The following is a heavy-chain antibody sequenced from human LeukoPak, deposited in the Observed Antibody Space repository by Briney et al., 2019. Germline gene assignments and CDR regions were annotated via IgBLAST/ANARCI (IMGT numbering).Heavy chain of an antibody. CDR2: IKTKADNYAT. CDR3: TSLRGGNFKFDP. CDR1: GFTFSGSA. Sequence: GGSLKPSCAASGFTFSGSAMHWVRQASGKGLEWVGRIKTKADNYATAYAASVKGRFTISRVDSKNMAYLQMNSLKTEDTAVYFCTSLRGGNFKFDPWGQGTLVTISS. J-gene: IGHJ5*02. D-gene: IGHD3-10*01. V-gene: IGHV3-73*01.